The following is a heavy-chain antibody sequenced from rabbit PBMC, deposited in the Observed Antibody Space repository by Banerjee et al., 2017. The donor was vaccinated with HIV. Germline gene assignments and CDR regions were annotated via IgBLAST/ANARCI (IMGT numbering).Heavy chain of an antibody. J-gene: IGHJ6*01. CDR1: GFSFSSSYY. Sequence: QEQLVESGGGLVQPEGSLTLTCTASGFSFSSSYYICWVRQAPGKRPEWIACIYNGDGSTYYASWVNGRFSISKTSSTTVTLQMTSLTAADTATYFCARDPSIGNAGYDFDLWGPGTLVTVS. CDR2: IYNGDGST. V-gene: IGHV1S45*01. D-gene: IGHD4-2*01. CDR3: ARDPSIGNAGYDFDL.